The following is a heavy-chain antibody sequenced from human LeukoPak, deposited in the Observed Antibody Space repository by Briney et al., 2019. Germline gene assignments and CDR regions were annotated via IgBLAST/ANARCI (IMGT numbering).Heavy chain of an antibody. CDR1: GYTLTELS. CDR2: FDPEDGET. Sequence: ASVKVSCKVSGYTLTELSMHWVRQAPGKGLEWMGGFDPEDGETIYAQKFQGRVTMTEDTSTGTAYMELSSLRSEDTAVYYCATDRTSGLTILHDGFDSWGQGTMVTVSS. D-gene: IGHD4/OR15-4a*01. CDR3: ATDRTSGLTILHDGFDS. J-gene: IGHJ3*02. V-gene: IGHV1-24*01.